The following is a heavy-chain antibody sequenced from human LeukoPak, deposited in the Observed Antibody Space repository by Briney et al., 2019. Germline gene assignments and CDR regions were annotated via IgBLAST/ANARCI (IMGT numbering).Heavy chain of an antibody. CDR1: GYTFTGYY. CDR2: INPNSGGT. Sequence: ASVKVSCKASGYTFTGYYMHWVRQAPGQGLEWMGWINPNSGGTNYAQKFQGRVTMTRDTSISTAYMELSRLRSDDTAVYYCARDLYCSSTSCLYGMDVWGQGTTVTVSS. CDR3: ARDLYCSSTSCLYGMDV. V-gene: IGHV1-2*02. D-gene: IGHD2-2*01. J-gene: IGHJ6*02.